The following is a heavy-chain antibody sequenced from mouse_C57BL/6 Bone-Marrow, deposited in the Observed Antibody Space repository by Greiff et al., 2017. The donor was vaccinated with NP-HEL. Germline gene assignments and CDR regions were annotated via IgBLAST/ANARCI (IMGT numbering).Heavy chain of an antibody. V-gene: IGHV1-81*01. D-gene: IGHD3-1*01. CDR3: ARDRGGY. J-gene: IGHJ3*01. Sequence: VKLQESGAELARPGASVKLSCKASGYTFTSYGISWVKQRTGQGLEWIGEIYPRSGNTYYNEKFKGKATLTADKSSSTAYMELRSLTSEDSAVYFCARDRGGYWGQGTLVTVSA. CDR1: GYTFTSYG. CDR2: IYPRSGNT.